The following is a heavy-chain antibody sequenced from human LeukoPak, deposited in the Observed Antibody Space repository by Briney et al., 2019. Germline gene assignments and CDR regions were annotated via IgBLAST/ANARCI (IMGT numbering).Heavy chain of an antibody. V-gene: IGHV4-39*07. CDR1: GGSISSSSYY. J-gene: IGHJ4*02. CDR3: ARFNYGDYEGDYVY. D-gene: IGHD4-17*01. Sequence: SETLSLTCTVSGGSISSSSYYWGWIRQPPGKGLEWIGSIYYSGSTYYNPSLKSRVTISVDTSKNQLSLKLSSVTAADTAVYYCARFNYGDYEGDYVYWGQGTLVTVSS. CDR2: IYYSGST.